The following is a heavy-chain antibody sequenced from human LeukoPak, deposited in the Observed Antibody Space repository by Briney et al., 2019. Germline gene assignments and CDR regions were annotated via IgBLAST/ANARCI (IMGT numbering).Heavy chain of an antibody. J-gene: IGHJ4*02. CDR2: IYYSGGT. CDR1: GGSISSYY. D-gene: IGHD6-19*01. V-gene: IGHV4-59*01. Sequence: SETLSLTCTVSGGSISSYYWSWIRQPPGKGLEWIGYIYYSGGTNYNPSLKSRVTISVDTSKNQFSLKLSSVTAADTAVYYCARGLKAGTVNYWGQGTLVTVSS. CDR3: ARGLKAGTVNY.